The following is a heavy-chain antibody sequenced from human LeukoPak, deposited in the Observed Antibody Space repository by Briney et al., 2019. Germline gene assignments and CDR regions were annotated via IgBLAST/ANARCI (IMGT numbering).Heavy chain of an antibody. J-gene: IGHJ4*02. CDR1: GFTFSSYA. V-gene: IGHV3-23*01. CDR3: AKSPGIYYPYYFDY. Sequence: GGSLRLSCAASGFTFSSYAMNWVRQAPGKGLEWVSSISGSGGSTYYADSAKGRFTISRDNSQNTLYLQMNSLGAEDTALYYCAKSPGIYYPYYFDYWGQGTLVTVSS. D-gene: IGHD3-10*01. CDR2: ISGSGGST.